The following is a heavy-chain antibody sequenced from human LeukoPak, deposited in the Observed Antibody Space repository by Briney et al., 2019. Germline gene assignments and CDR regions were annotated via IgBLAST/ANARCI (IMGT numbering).Heavy chain of an antibody. CDR2: IWYDGSNK. CDR1: GFTFSSYG. Sequence: PGRSLRLSCASSGFTFSSYGMHWVRQAPGKGLEWVAVIWYDGSNKYYADSVKGRFTISRDNSKNTLYLQMNSLRAEDTAVYYCARDRDAVFDYWGQGTLVTVSS. J-gene: IGHJ4*02. CDR3: ARDRDAVFDY. V-gene: IGHV3-33*08. D-gene: IGHD2-21*01.